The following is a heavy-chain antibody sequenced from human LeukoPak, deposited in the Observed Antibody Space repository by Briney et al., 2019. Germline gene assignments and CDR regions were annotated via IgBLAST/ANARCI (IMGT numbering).Heavy chain of an antibody. D-gene: IGHD3-10*01. Sequence: SETLSLTCTVSGGSISSDYWSWIRQPAGKGLEWIGRIYTGGSTNYNPSLKSRVTMSVDTSKNQFSLKLSSVTAADTAVYYCARHGGSGKSHFDNWGQGTLVTVSS. CDR2: IYTGGST. J-gene: IGHJ4*02. CDR3: ARHGGSGKSHFDN. CDR1: GGSISSDY. V-gene: IGHV4-4*07.